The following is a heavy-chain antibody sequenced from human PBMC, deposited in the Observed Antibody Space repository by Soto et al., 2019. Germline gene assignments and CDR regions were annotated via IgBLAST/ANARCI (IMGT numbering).Heavy chain of an antibody. CDR3: ARVTSCCNQNNWFDP. D-gene: IGHD2-2*01. CDR1: GYSFTSSG. V-gene: IGHV1-18*01. Sequence: ASVKVSCKASGYSFTSSGISWVRQAPGQGLEWMGWISAYNGNTNYAQKLQGRVTMTTDTSTSTAYMELRSLRSDDTAVYYCARVTSCCNQNNWFDPWGQGTLVTVSS. J-gene: IGHJ5*02. CDR2: ISAYNGNT.